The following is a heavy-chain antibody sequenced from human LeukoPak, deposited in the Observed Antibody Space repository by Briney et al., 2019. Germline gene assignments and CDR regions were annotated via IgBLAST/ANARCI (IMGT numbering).Heavy chain of an antibody. V-gene: IGHV3-23*01. J-gene: IGHJ3*02. CDR3: ARDPYYYDSSGYYYDAFDI. CDR2: ISSSGSST. D-gene: IGHD3-22*01. CDR1: GFTVTNAW. Sequence: GGSLRLSCAGPGFTVTNAWMSWVRQAPGKGLEWVSLISSSGSSTYYADSVKGRFSISRDNSKNTLYLQMNSLRAEDTAVYYCARDPYYYDSSGYYYDAFDIWGQGTMVTVSS.